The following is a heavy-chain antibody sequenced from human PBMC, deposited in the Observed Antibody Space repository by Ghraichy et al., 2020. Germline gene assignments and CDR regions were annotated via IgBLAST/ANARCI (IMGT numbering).Heavy chain of an antibody. J-gene: IGHJ5*02. Sequence: SETLSLTCTVSGGSISSYYWSWIRQPAGKGLEWIGRIYTSGSTNYNPSLKSRVTMSVDTSKNQFSLKLSSVTAADTAVYYCARDGGDQDDFWSGWRRFDPWGQGTLVTVSS. CDR3: ARDGGDQDDFWSGWRRFDP. CDR2: IYTSGST. D-gene: IGHD3-3*01. CDR1: GGSISSYY. V-gene: IGHV4-4*07.